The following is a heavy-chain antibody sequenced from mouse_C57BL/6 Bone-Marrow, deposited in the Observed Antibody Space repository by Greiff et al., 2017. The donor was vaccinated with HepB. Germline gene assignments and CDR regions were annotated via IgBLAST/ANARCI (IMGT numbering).Heavy chain of an antibody. CDR2: IDPEDGET. J-gene: IGHJ3*01. CDR3: AIWGSFAWFAY. CDR1: GFNIKDYY. Sequence: EVKLVESGAELVKPGASVKLSCTASGFNIKDYYMHWVKQRTEQGLEWIGRIDPEDGETKYAPKFQGKATITADTSSNTTYLQLSRLTSEDTAVYYCAIWGSFAWFAYWGQGTLVTVSA. V-gene: IGHV14-2*01. D-gene: IGHD1-1*02.